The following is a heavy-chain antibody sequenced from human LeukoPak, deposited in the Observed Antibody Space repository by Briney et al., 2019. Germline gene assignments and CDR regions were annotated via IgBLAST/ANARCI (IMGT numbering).Heavy chain of an antibody. J-gene: IGHJ5*02. CDR1: GYTFTGYY. CDR3: ARAILRPHWFDP. V-gene: IGHV1-2*02. CDR2: INPNSGGT. D-gene: IGHD5/OR15-5a*01. Sequence: EGSVKVSCKASGYTFTGYYMHWVRQAPGQGLELMGWINPNSGGTNYAQKFQGRVTMTRDTSISTAYMELSRLRSDDTAVYYCARAILRPHWFDPWGQGTLVTVSS.